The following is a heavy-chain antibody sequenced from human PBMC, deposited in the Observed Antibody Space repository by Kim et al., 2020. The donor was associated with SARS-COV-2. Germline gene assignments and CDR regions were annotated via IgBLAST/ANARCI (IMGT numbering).Heavy chain of an antibody. CDR2: ISSSSSYI. D-gene: IGHD3-10*01. V-gene: IGHV3-21*01. CDR3: AGGRGTMVRGVDY. CDR1: GFTFSSYS. Sequence: GGSLRLSCAASGFTFSSYSMNWVRQAPGKGLEWVSSISSSSSYIYYADSVKGRFTISRDNAKNSLYLQMNSLRAEDTAVYYCAGGRGTMVRGVDYWGQGTLVTVSS. J-gene: IGHJ4*02.